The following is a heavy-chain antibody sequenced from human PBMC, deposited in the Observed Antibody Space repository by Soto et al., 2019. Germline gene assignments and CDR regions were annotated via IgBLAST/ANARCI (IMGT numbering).Heavy chain of an antibody. V-gene: IGHV4-31*03. CDR3: ARVVVVAANLSFDY. CDR2: IYDRVST. J-gene: IGHJ4*02. CDR1: GGSISSGGYY. D-gene: IGHD2-15*01. Sequence: QVQLQESGPGLVKPSQTLSLTCTVSGGSISSGGYYWSWIRQHPGKGLEWIGYIYDRVSTYYNPSLTSRVTSSVDTSKNHFSLKLSSVTAADTAVYYCARVVVVAANLSFDYWGQGTLVTVSS.